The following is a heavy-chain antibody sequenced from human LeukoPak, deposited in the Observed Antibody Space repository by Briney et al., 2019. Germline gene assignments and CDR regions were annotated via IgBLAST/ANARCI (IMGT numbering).Heavy chain of an antibody. CDR1: GFTFSSYG. D-gene: IGHD5-18*01. J-gene: IGHJ4*02. V-gene: IGHV3-33*08. CDR3: ARVRRFEDTAMALDY. CDR2: IWYDGSNK. Sequence: PGGSLRLSCAASGFTFSSYGMHWVRQAPGKGLEWVAVIWYDGSNKYYADSVKGRFTISRDNSKNTLYLQMNSLRAEDTAVYYCARVRRFEDTAMALDYWGQGTLVTVSS.